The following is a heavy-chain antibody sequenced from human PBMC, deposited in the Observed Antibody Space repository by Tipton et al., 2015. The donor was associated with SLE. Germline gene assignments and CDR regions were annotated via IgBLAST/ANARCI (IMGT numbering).Heavy chain of an antibody. CDR2: IYYSGST. V-gene: IGHV4-39*07. J-gene: IGHJ5*02. D-gene: IGHD3-10*01. Sequence: TLSLTCTVSGGSISSSSYYWGWIRQPPGKGLEWIGSIYYSGSTYYNPSLKSRVTISVDTSKNQFSLKLSSVTAADTAVYYCARSHYYYGSGSYLNWFDPWGQGTLVTVSS. CDR1: GGSISSSSYY. CDR3: ARSHYYYGSGSYLNWFDP.